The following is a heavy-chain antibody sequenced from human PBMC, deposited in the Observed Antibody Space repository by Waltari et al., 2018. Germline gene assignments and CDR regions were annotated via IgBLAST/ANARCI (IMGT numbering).Heavy chain of an antibody. V-gene: IGHV1-69*05. CDR2: VIRIFGTA. J-gene: IGHJ4*02. D-gene: IGHD2-21*01. CDR1: GGTFSSYA. CDR3: ASLSGVIRKYYFDY. Sequence: QVQLVQSGAEVKKPGSSVQVSCKASGGTFSSYAISWVRQAPGEGLKWVVGVIRIFGTANYAQKFQGRVTITTDESTSTAYMELSSLRSEDTAVYYCASLSGVIRKYYFDYWGQGTLVTVSS.